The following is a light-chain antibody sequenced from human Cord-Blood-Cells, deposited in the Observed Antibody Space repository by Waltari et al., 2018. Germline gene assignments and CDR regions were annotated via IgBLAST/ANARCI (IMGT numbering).Light chain of an antibody. Sequence: EIVMTQSPATLSVSPGERATLSCRASQSVSSNLAWYQQQPGQAPRLLIYGASTRATGIPARFIGSGSGTEFTLTISSLQSEDFAVYYCQQYNNWAPYTFGQGTKLEIK. CDR1: QSVSSN. CDR3: QQYNNWAPYT. CDR2: GAS. V-gene: IGKV3-15*01. J-gene: IGKJ2*01.